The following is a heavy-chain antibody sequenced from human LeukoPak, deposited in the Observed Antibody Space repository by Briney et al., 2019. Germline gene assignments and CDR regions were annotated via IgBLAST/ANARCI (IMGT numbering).Heavy chain of an antibody. CDR2: ISYDGSNK. CDR1: GFTFSSYA. V-gene: IGHV3-30-3*01. D-gene: IGHD5-12*01. Sequence: GGSLRLSCAASGFTFSSYAMHWVRQAPGKGLEWVAVISYDGSNKYYADSVRGRFTISRDNSKNTLYLQMNSLRAEDTAVYYCARDQSSQGYDLTLHYYYYYGMDVWGQGTTVTVSS. CDR3: ARDQSSQGYDLTLHYYYYYGMDV. J-gene: IGHJ6*02.